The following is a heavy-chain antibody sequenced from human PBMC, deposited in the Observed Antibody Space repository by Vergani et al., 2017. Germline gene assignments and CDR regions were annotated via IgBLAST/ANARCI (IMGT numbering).Heavy chain of an antibody. D-gene: IGHD3-10*01. CDR2: ISGSGGST. CDR3: AKYGFGELLENPNTR. V-gene: IGHV3-23*01. Sequence: EVQLLESGGGLVQPGGSLRLSCAASGFTFSSYAMSWVRQAPGKGLEWVSAISGSGGSTYYADSVKGRFTISRDNSKNTLYLQRNSLRAEDTAVYYCAKYGFGELLENPNTRWGQGTLVTVSS. J-gene: IGHJ4*02. CDR1: GFTFSSYA.